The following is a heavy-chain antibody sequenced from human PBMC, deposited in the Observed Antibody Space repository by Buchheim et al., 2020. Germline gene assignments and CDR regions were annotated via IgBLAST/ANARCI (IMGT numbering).Heavy chain of an antibody. CDR1: GYSFSNYW. V-gene: IGHV5-51*01. J-gene: IGHJ4*02. D-gene: IGHD3-3*01. Sequence: EVQLVVSGAEVKKPGESLKISCKASGYSFSNYWIGWVRQMPGKGLEWMGIIYPDDSDTRYSPSFQGQVTISADRSISTAYPHWSSLKASDTAMYYCARHALRFSYFDFWGQGAL. CDR2: IYPDDSDT. CDR3: ARHALRFSYFDF.